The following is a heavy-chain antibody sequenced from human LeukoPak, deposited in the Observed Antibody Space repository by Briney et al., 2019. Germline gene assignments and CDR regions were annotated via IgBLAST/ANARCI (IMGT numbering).Heavy chain of an antibody. CDR1: GGSISSSSYY. Sequence: SETLSLTCTVSGGSISSSSYYWGWIRQPPGKGLEWIGSIYYSGSTYYNPSLKSRITISVDTSKNQFSLKLSSVTAADTAVYYCASHATYNWNDVLYFDYWGQGTLVTVSS. CDR2: IYYSGST. V-gene: IGHV4-39*01. J-gene: IGHJ4*02. CDR3: ASHATYNWNDVLYFDY. D-gene: IGHD1-20*01.